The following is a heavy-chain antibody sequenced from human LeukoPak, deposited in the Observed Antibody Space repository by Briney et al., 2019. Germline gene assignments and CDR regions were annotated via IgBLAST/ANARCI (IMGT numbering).Heavy chain of an antibody. CDR1: GFTFSSYA. CDR2: IS. Sequence: GGSLRLSCAASGFTFSSYAMSWVRQAPGKGLEWVSRISRDTESVKGRFTISRDNTKNSLYLQMNSLRVDDTAVYYCARDPDTSSKVDYWGQGTLVTVSS. D-gene: IGHD6-6*01. V-gene: IGHV3-69-1*01. CDR3: ARDPDTSSKVDY. J-gene: IGHJ4*02.